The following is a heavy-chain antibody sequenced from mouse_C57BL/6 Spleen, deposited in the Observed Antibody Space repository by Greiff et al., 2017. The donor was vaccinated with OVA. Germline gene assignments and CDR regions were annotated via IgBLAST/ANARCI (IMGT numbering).Heavy chain of an antibody. CDR1: GYTFTSYW. D-gene: IGHD4-1*01. V-gene: IGHV1-59*01. J-gene: IGHJ2*01. CDR3: ARDWEYYFDY. Sequence: QVQLQQPGAELVRPGTSVKLSCKASGYTFTSYWMHWVKQRPGQGLEWIGVIDPSDSYTNYNQKFKGKATLTVDTSSSTAYMQLSSLTSEDSAVYYCARDWEYYFDYWGQGTTLTVSS. CDR2: IDPSDSYT.